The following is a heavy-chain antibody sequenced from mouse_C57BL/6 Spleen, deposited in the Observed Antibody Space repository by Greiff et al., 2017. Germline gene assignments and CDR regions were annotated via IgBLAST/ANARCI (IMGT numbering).Heavy chain of an antibody. CDR3: AKGGTGAMDY. CDR1: GYTFTSYW. CDR2: IDPSASYT. V-gene: IGHV1-69*01. D-gene: IGHD2-14*01. J-gene: IGHJ4*01. Sequence: QVQLQQPEAELVMPGASVKLSCKASGYTFTSYWMHWVKQRPGQGLEWIGEIDPSASYTNYNQKFKGKSTLTVDKSSSTAYMQLSSLTSEDSAVYYCAKGGTGAMDYWGQGTSVTGSS.